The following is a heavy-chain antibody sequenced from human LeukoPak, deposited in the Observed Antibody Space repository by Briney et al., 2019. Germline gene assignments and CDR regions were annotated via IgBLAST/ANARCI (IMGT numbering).Heavy chain of an antibody. V-gene: IGHV3-21*01. CDR1: GFTFSSYS. CDR2: ISNSGSFE. J-gene: IGHJ6*02. D-gene: IGHD4-17*01. CDR3: ARGHYGDTYGMDV. Sequence: NPGGSLRLSCAASGFTFSSYSMNWVRQAPGKGLEWVSSISNSGSFEFYADSVKGRFTVSRDNAKHSLYLQMNGLRAEDTAVYYCARGHYGDTYGMDVWGQGTAVTVSS.